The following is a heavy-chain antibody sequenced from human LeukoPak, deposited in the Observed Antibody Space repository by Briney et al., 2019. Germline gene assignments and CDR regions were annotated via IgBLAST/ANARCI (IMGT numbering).Heavy chain of an antibody. CDR1: GFTFSDYY. Sequence: GGSLRLSCAASGFTFSDYYMNWIRQAPGKGLEWVSYISPSGSTIYYADSVKGRFTISRDNAKNSLYLQMNSLRAEDTAVYYCARRRLSSSWYPDYFDYWGQGTLVTVSS. D-gene: IGHD6-13*01. CDR2: ISPSGSTI. V-gene: IGHV3-11*04. CDR3: ARRRLSSSWYPDYFDY. J-gene: IGHJ4*02.